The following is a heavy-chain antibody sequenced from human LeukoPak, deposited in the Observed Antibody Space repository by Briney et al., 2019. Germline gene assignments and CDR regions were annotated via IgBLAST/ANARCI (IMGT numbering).Heavy chain of an antibody. J-gene: IGHJ3*01. CDR2: ISGSGDRT. D-gene: IGHD2-8*01. CDR3: SKGALRAAFDV. Sequence: PGGSLRLSCAVSGFTFSSYGMSWVRQAPGKGLEWVSAISGSGDRTYFADSVNGRFTISRDNSKNTLYLQMNSLRVEDTAVYYCSKGALRAAFDVWGQGTVVTVSS. V-gene: IGHV3-23*01. CDR1: GFTFSSYG.